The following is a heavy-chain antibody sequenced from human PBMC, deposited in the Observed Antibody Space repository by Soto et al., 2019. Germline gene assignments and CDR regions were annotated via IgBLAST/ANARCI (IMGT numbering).Heavy chain of an antibody. D-gene: IGHD2-2*02. J-gene: IGHJ4*02. V-gene: IGHV5-51*01. Sequence: GESLKISCKGSGYSFTSYWIGWVRQMPGKGLEWMGIIYPGDSDTRYSPSFQGQVTISADKSISTAYLQWSSLKASDTAMYYCASGGYCSSTSCYSLDYWGQGTLVTVSS. CDR2: IYPGDSDT. CDR1: GYSFTSYW. CDR3: ASGGYCSSTSCYSLDY.